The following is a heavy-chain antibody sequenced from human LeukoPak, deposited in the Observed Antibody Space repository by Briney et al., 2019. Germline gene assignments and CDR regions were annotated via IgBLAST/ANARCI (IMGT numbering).Heavy chain of an antibody. CDR2: IYTSGST. J-gene: IGHJ6*02. CDR1: GGSISSYY. V-gene: IGHV4-4*07. D-gene: IGHD6-13*01. CDR3: ARHRPQQLVLEGYYGMDV. Sequence: SETLSLTCTVSGGSISSYYWSWIRQPAGKGLEWIGRIYTSGSTNYNPSLKSRVTISVDTSKNQFSLKLSSVTAADTAVYYCARHRPQQLVLEGYYGMDVWGQGTTVTVSS.